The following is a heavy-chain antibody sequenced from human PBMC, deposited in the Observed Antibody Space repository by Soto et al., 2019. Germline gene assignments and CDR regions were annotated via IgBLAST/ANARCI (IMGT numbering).Heavy chain of an antibody. CDR2: IDPSDSYT. J-gene: IGHJ6*02. CDR1: GYNFISYW. CDR3: ARPYSSGEDTDV. V-gene: IGHV5-10-1*01. Sequence: GESLKISCKGSGYNFISYWISWVRQMPGKGLEWMGRIDPSDSYTNYSPSFQGHVTISADKSISTAYLQWSSLKASDTAMYYCARPYSSGEDTDVWGQGTTVTVSS. D-gene: IGHD3-22*01.